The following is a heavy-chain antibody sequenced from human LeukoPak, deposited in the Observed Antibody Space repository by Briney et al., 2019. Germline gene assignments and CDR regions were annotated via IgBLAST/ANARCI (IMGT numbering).Heavy chain of an antibody. D-gene: IGHD4-23*01. CDR3: ARSIPYYDYSGNWFPDAFDI. Sequence: MASETLSLTCTVSGGSVSSGSYYWSWIRQPPGKGLEWIGYIYYSGSTNYNTSLKSRVTISVDTSKNQFSLKLSSVTAADTAVYYCARSIPYYDYSGNWFPDAFDIWGQGTMVTVSS. CDR1: GGSVSSGSYY. CDR2: IYYSGST. J-gene: IGHJ3*02. V-gene: IGHV4-61*01.